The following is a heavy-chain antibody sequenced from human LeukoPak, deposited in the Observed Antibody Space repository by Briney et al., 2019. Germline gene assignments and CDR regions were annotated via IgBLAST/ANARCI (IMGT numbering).Heavy chain of an antibody. CDR2: MSFDVNNK. CDR1: GFTFSSYA. CDR3: ARGYCTSSSCYNDY. J-gene: IGHJ4*02. Sequence: GRSLRLSCATSGFTFSSYAFHWVRQAPGKGLEWVATMSFDVNNKYYADSVRGRFTISRDNSKNTLYLQMNSLRAEDTAVYSCARGYCTSSSCYNDYWGQGTLVTVSS. D-gene: IGHD2-2*02. V-gene: IGHV3-30*04.